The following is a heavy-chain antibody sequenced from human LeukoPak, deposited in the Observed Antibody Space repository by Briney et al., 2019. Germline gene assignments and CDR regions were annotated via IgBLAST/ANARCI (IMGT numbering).Heavy chain of an antibody. CDR3: ARPRGNSGSYPLAY. CDR2: ISSSSSTI. CDR1: EFTFSSYS. Sequence: GALILSCEASEFTFSSYSMNWVRRAPGEGLEGVSYISSSSSTIYYAESVKGRFTISRDNAKNSLYLQMNSLRVEDTAVYYCARPRGNSGSYPLAYWGQGTLVTVSS. J-gene: IGHJ4*02. D-gene: IGHD1-26*01. V-gene: IGHV3-48*01.